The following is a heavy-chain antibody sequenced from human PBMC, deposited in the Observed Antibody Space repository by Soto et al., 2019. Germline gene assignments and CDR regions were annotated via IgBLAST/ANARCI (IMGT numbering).Heavy chain of an antibody. CDR2: ISAYNGNT. CDR3: ARDRELRFLEWLAAEPNWCEP. D-gene: IGHD3-3*01. V-gene: IGHV1-18*01. CDR1: GYTFTSYG. J-gene: IGHJ5*02. Sequence: ASVNVSCKASGYTFTSYGISWVRQAPGQGLEWMGWISAYNGNTNYAQKLQGRVTMTTDTSTSTAYMELRSLRSDDTAVYYCARDRELRFLEWLAAEPNWCEPWGQGTMVTVSS.